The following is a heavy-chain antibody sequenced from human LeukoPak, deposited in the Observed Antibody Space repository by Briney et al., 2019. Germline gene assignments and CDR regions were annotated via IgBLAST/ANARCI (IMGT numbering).Heavy chain of an antibody. V-gene: IGHV4-30-4*01. J-gene: IGHJ4*02. Sequence: SQTLSLTCTVSGGSISCGDYYWSWIRQPPGKGLEWIGEINHSGSTNYNPSLKSRVTMSVDTSKNQFSLKLSSVTAVDTAVYNCARTGYDSSGYYPDWGQGTLVTVSS. CDR1: GGSISCGDYY. CDR2: INHSGST. D-gene: IGHD3-22*01. CDR3: ARTGYDSSGYYPD.